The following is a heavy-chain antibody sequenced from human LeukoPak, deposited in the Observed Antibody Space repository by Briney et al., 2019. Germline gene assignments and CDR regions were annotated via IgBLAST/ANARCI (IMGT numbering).Heavy chain of an antibody. CDR2: LSSSSSYI. V-gene: IGHV3-21*01. CDR1: GFTFSSYS. J-gene: IGHJ4*02. Sequence: GGSLRLSCAASGFTFSSYSVNWVRQAPGKGLEWVSSLSSSSSYIYYADSVKGRFTISRDNAKSSLYLQMNSLRVEDTAVYYCVKGPTYDYWGQGTLVTVSS. CDR3: VKGPTYDY.